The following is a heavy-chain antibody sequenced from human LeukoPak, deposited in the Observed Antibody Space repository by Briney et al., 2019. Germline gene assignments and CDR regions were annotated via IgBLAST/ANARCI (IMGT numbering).Heavy chain of an antibody. J-gene: IGHJ5*02. CDR3: ARHKRSGSTNKKGSFDP. Sequence: SETLSLTCTVSGGSISSSNYYWGWIRQPPGKGLEWIGRIYTSGSTNYNPSLKSRVTISVDTSKNQFSLKLSSVTAADTAVYYCARHKRSGSTNKKGSFDPWGQGTLVTVSS. V-gene: IGHV4-39*01. D-gene: IGHD2-2*01. CDR1: GGSISSSNYY. CDR2: IYTSGST.